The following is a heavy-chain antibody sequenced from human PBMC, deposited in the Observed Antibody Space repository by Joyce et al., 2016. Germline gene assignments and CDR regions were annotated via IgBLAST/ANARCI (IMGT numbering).Heavy chain of an antibody. Sequence: QVQLVQSGDEVKKHGASVTVSCKASGYTFNSFGFTWVRQAPGQGLEWMGWISADTSNTQYEQKFQGRITMTTDTSTSTAYMEVKSLRSDDTAIYYCAKGAYGEVSFDYWGQGTLVTVSS. J-gene: IGHJ4*02. CDR1: GYTFNSFG. CDR3: AKGAYGEVSFDY. V-gene: IGHV1-18*01. D-gene: IGHD4-17*01. CDR2: ISADTSNT.